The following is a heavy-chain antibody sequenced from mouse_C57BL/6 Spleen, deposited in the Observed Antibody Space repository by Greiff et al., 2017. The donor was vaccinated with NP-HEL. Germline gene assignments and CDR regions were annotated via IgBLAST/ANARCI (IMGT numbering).Heavy chain of an antibody. V-gene: IGHV1-82*01. CDR3: ARGDYDYDDY. J-gene: IGHJ2*01. CDR2: IYPGDGDT. D-gene: IGHD2-4*01. Sequence: VQLQQSGPELVKPGASVKISCKASGYAFSSSWMNWVKQRPGKGLEWIGRIYPGDGDTNYNGKFKGKATLTADKSSSTAYMQLSSLTSEDSAVYFCARGDYDYDDYWGRGTTLTVSS. CDR1: GYAFSSSW.